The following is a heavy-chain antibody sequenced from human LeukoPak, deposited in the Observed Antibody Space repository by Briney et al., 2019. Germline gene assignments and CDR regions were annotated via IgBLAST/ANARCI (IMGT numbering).Heavy chain of an antibody. J-gene: IGHJ5*02. V-gene: IGHV4-34*01. CDR2: VNHSGST. CDR3: AKGAGGFSYYNWFDP. CDR1: GGSFTVYY. D-gene: IGHD5-18*01. Sequence: SSETLSLTCTVSGGSFTVYYWTWIRQSPGKGLEWLGEVNHSGSTKYNPSLTSRASISVDTSKNQFSLKLASVTAADTAIYYCAKGAGGFSYYNWFDPWGQGTLVTVSS.